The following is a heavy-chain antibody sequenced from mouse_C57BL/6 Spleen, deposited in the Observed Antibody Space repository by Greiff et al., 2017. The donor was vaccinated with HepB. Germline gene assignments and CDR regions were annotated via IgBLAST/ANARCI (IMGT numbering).Heavy chain of an antibody. V-gene: IGHV1-7*01. CDR1: GYTFTSYW. J-gene: IGHJ1*03. CDR2: INPSSGYT. CDR3: ARGEDYYGSSRYFDD. Sequence: QVQLQQSGAELAKPGASVKLSCKASGYTFTSYWMHWVKQRPGQGQEWIGYINPSSGYTKYNQKFKDKTTLTADKSSSTAYMQLSSLTYEDAAVYYCARGEDYYGSSRYFDDWGTGTTVTVSS. D-gene: IGHD1-1*01.